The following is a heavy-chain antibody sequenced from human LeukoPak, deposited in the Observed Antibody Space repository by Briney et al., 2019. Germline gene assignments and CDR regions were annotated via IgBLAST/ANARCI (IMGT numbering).Heavy chain of an antibody. V-gene: IGHV3-21*01. CDR3: ATDPTVATIRPYFDY. CDR1: GFTFSSYS. CDR2: ISSSSSCI. D-gene: IGHD5-12*01. J-gene: IGHJ4*02. Sequence: GGSLRLSCAASGFTFSSYSMNWVRQAPGKGLEWVSSISSSSSCIYYADSVKGRFTISRDNAKNSLYLQMNSLRAEDTAVYYCATDPTVATIRPYFDYWGQGTLVTVSS.